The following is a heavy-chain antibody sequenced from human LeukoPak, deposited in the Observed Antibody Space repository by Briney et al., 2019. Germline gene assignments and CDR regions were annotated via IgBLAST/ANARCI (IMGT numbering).Heavy chain of an antibody. Sequence: GGSLRLSCAASGFTFSSNAMSWVRQAPGKGLEWVSAISGSGGGTYYADSVEGRFTISRDNSKNTLYLQMNSLRAEDTAVYYCAKDKYSGGYYFDYWGQGTLVTVSS. CDR1: GFTFSSNA. V-gene: IGHV3-23*01. CDR3: AKDKYSGGYYFDY. D-gene: IGHD1-26*01. J-gene: IGHJ4*02. CDR2: ISGSGGGT.